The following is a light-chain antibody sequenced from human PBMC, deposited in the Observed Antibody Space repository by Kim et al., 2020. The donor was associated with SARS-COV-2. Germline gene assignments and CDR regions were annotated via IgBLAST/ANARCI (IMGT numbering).Light chain of an antibody. Sequence: NFMLTQPHSVSESPGKTVTFSCTRNSGNIASNYVQWYQQRPGSSPTIVIYEDNQRPSGVPDRFSGSIDSSSNSASLTISGLKTEDEADYYCQSYDTTSVVFGGGTQLTVL. V-gene: IGLV6-57*01. CDR3: QSYDTTSVV. J-gene: IGLJ2*01. CDR1: SGNIASNY. CDR2: EDN.